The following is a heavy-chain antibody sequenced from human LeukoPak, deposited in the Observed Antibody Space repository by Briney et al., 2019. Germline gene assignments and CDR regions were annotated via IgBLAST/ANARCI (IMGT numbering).Heavy chain of an antibody. Sequence: GGSLRLSCAASRFILSSFAIHWVRQAPGKGLEWVAVISSDGAKKFYVDSVKGRFTISRDNSRDTSYLQLNSLTTEDTALYYCARPLSPGKRWHPIDSWGQGTLVTVSS. CDR3: ARPLSPGKRWHPIDS. V-gene: IGHV3-30*03. CDR2: ISSDGAKK. CDR1: RFILSSFA. D-gene: IGHD5-24*01. J-gene: IGHJ4*02.